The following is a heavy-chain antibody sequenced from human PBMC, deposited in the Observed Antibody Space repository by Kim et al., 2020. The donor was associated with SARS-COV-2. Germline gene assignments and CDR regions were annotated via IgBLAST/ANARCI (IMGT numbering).Heavy chain of an antibody. D-gene: IGHD6-13*01. CDR2: IKRDGSEK. J-gene: IGHJ4*02. CDR3: ASCGAGNC. CDR1: GFSFSNQW. V-gene: IGHV3-7*01. Sequence: GGSLRLSCAASGFSFSNQWMCWVRQAPGKGLEWVATIKRDGSEKYYVDSVRGRFTISRDNAQDSVFLQMNSLSVEDTAVYYCASCGAGNCWDPGLLVISSS.